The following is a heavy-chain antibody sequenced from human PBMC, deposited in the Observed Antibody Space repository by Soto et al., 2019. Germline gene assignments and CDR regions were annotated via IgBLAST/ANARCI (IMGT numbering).Heavy chain of an antibody. D-gene: IGHD5-12*01. J-gene: IGHJ5*02. CDR2: IIPILGIA. Sequence: GASVKVSCKASGGTFSSYTISWVRQAPGQGLEWMGRIIPILGIANYAQKFQGRVTITADKSTSTAYMELSSLRSEDTAVYYCARDRREYSGYDLSWFDPWGQGTLVTVSS. CDR1: GGTFSSYT. V-gene: IGHV1-69*04. CDR3: ARDRREYSGYDLSWFDP.